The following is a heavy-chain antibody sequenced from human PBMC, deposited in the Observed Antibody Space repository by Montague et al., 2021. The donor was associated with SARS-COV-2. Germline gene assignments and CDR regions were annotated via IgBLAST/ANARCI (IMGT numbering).Heavy chain of an antibody. CDR2: IWYDGSNK. Sequence: SLRLSCPASGFSFSQYGMHWVRQAPGKGLEWVAFIWYDGSNKDYAASVKGRFTISRDNSKNTLFLQMNSLGADDTGFYYCAGAPSDIGGAYWGQGTLVTVSS. CDR3: AGAPSDIGGAY. V-gene: IGHV3-33*01. CDR1: GFSFSQYG. D-gene: IGHD2-15*01. J-gene: IGHJ4*02.